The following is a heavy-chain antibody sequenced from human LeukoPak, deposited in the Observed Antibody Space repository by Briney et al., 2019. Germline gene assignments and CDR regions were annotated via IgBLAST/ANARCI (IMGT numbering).Heavy chain of an antibody. CDR1: GGSFSGYY. CDR2: INHSGST. J-gene: IGHJ4*02. V-gene: IGHV4-34*01. Sequence: SETLSLTCAVYGGSFSGYYWSWIRQPPGKGPEWIGEINHSGSTNYNPSLKSRVTISVDTSKNQFSLKLSSVTAADTAVYYCARHVGQWLVDYWGQGTLVTVSS. D-gene: IGHD6-19*01. CDR3: ARHVGQWLVDY.